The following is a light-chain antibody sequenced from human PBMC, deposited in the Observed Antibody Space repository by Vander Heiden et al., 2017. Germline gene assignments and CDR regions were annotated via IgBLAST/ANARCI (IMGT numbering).Light chain of an antibody. CDR2: WAS. V-gene: IGKV4-1*01. CDR3: QQYYSTPRT. CDR1: QSVLYSSNNKSY. Sequence: DFVMTHSPDSLAVSLGERPTINCKSSQSVLYSSNNKSYLAWYQQKPGQPPKLLIYWASTRETGVPDRFSGSGSGTDFTLTISSLQAEDVAVYYCQQYYSTPRTFGQGTKVEIK. J-gene: IGKJ1*01.